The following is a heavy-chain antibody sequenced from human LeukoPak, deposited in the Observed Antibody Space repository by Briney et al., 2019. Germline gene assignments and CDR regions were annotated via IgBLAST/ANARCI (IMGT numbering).Heavy chain of an antibody. CDR3: ASHPRSGTYSLEL. CDR2: IYTSGTT. Sequence: SQTLSLTCTVSGGSVRRGNYYWTWIRQPAGSGLEWIGRIYTSGTTDYNPSLRTRVTISVDASRNQFSLNLSSVTAADTAVYYCASHPRSGTYSLELWGQGTLVTVSS. CDR1: GGSVRRGNYY. D-gene: IGHD3-10*01. V-gene: IGHV4-61*02. J-gene: IGHJ4*02.